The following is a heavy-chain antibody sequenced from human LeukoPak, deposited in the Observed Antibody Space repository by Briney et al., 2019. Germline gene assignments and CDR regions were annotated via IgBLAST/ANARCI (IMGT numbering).Heavy chain of an antibody. J-gene: IGHJ4*02. CDR2: INSDGSST. D-gene: IGHD3-3*01. CDR1: GFTFSSYW. CDR3: ARGYDFWGGYYGWYFDY. V-gene: IGHV3-74*01. Sequence: GGSLRLSCAASGFTFSSYWMRWVRQAPGKGLVWVSRINSDGSSTSYADSVKGRFTISRDNAKNTLYLQMNSLRAEDTAVYYCARGYDFWGGYYGWYFDYWGQGTLVTVSS.